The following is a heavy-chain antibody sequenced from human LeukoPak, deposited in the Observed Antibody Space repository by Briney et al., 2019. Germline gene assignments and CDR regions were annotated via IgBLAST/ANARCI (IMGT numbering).Heavy chain of an antibody. CDR3: AKDTRARALGY. J-gene: IGHJ4*02. CDR2: VSSTGGST. CDR1: GFTFSSYA. D-gene: IGHD3-16*01. Sequence: GGSLRLSCAASGFTFSSYAMNWVRQAPGKGLEWFSAVSSTGGSTYYADSVKGRFTISRDNSKNTLYLQMNSLRAEDTAVYYCAKDTRARALGYWGQGTLVTVSS. V-gene: IGHV3-23*01.